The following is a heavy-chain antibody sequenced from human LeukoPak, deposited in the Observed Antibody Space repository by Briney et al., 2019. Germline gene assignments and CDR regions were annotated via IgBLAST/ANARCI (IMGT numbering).Heavy chain of an antibody. D-gene: IGHD2-15*01. CDR1: GFTFSSYS. CDR2: ISSSSSYI. CDR3: ARGVVVGGSPVYYYYYMDV. V-gene: IGHV3-21*01. J-gene: IGHJ6*03. Sequence: GGSLRLSCAASGFTFSSYSMNWVRQAPGKGLEWVSSISSSSSYIYYADSVKGRFTISRDNAKNSLYLQMNSLRAEDTAVYYCARGVVVGGSPVYYYYYMDVWGKGTTVTVSS.